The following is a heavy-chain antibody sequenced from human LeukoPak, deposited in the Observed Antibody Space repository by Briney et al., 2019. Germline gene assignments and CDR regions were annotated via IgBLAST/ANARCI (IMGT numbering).Heavy chain of an antibody. CDR3: ARGWKGAAGKETFDY. V-gene: IGHV4-34*01. CDR1: GGSFSGCY. J-gene: IGHJ4*02. CDR2: INHSGST. D-gene: IGHD6-13*01. Sequence: SETLSLTCAVCGGSFSGCYWSWIRQPPGKGLEWIGEINHSGSTKYNPSLKSRVTISVDTSKNQFSLKLSSVTAADTAVYYCARGWKGAAGKETFDYWGQGTLVTVSS.